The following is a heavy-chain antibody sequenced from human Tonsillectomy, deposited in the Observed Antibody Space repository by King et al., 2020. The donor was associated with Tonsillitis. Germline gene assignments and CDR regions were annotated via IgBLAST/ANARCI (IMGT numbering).Heavy chain of an antibody. CDR3: ARGSVVVAATGLNWFDP. Sequence: VQLQESGPGLVKPSETLSLTCTVSGGSISSYYWNWIRQPPGKGLEWIGYIYYSGSTNYNPSLKSRVAISVDTSKNQFSLKLTSVTAADTAVNYCARGSVVVAATGLNWFDPWGQGXLVTVSS. CDR2: IYYSGST. V-gene: IGHV4-59*01. J-gene: IGHJ5*02. D-gene: IGHD2-15*01. CDR1: GGSISSYY.